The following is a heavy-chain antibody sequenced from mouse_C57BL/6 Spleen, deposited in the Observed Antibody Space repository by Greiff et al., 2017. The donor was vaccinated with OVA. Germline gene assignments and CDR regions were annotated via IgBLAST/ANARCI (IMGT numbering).Heavy chain of an antibody. CDR2: IDPSDSYT. J-gene: IGHJ4*01. D-gene: IGHD1-1*01. V-gene: IGHV1-50*01. CDR1: GYTFTSYW. CDR3: TRCTTVVATNYYAMDY. Sequence: QVQLLQPGADFVKPGASVKLSCKASGYTFTSYWMQWVKQTPGQGLEWIAEIDPSDSYTNYNHKLKGQVTLSVDTSSSTPYMPLSSLTSEDSAVYYWTRCTTVVATNYYAMDYWGQGTSVTVSS.